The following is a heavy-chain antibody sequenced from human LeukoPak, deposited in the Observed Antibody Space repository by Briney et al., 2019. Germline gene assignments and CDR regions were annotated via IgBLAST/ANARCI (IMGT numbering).Heavy chain of an antibody. D-gene: IGHD3-10*01. CDR2: ISSSGSYI. J-gene: IGHJ5*02. CDR3: AKDSRGSGSYYNFNWFDP. Sequence: PGGSLRLSCAASGFTFSSYSMNWVRQAPGKGLEWVSSISSSGSYIYYADSVKGRFTISRDNAKNSLYLQMNSLRAEDTAVYYCAKDSRGSGSYYNFNWFDPWGQGTLVTVSS. V-gene: IGHV3-21*01. CDR1: GFTFSSYS.